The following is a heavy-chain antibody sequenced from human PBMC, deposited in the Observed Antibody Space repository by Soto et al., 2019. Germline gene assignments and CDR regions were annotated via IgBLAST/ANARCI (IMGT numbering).Heavy chain of an antibody. J-gene: IGHJ4*02. CDR2: IYYSGST. CDR3: ARERSYYDSSGYLEEPRLYYFDY. D-gene: IGHD3-22*01. V-gene: IGHV4-31*03. CDR1: GGSISSGGYY. Sequence: QVQLQESGPGLVKPSQTLSLTCTVSGGSISSGGYYWSWIRQHPGKGLEWIGYIYYSGSTYYNPSLRSRVTISVDTSKNQFSLKLSSVTAADTAVYYCARERSYYDSSGYLEEPRLYYFDYWGQGTLVTVSS.